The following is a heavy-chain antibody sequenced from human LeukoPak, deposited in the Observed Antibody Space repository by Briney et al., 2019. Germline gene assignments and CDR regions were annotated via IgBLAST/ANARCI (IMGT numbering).Heavy chain of an antibody. CDR1: GFTFDNYA. CDR3: AKVYRYYDSSCQH. J-gene: IGHJ1*01. CDR2: ISGDGRST. V-gene: IGHV3-43*02. Sequence: PGGSLRLSCAASGFTFDNYAMHWVRQAPGKGLEWVSLISGDGRSTYFADSVKGRFTISRDNSKNSLYLQMNSLRTEDTALYYCAKVYRYYDSSCQHRGQGTLVTVSS. D-gene: IGHD3-22*01.